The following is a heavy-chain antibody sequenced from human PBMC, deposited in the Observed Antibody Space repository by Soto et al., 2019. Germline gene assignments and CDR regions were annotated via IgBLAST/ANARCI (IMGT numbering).Heavy chain of an antibody. CDR3: ARATTGSGRHFDH. CDR2: ISGGGGST. CDR1: GFTFSSYT. D-gene: IGHD2-15*01. Sequence: GGSLRLSCAASGFTFSSYTMSWVRQAPGKGLEWVSVISGGGGSTYYADSVKGRFTISRDNSKNTLYLQMNSLRAEDTAVYFCARATTGSGRHFDHWGQGTLVTVSS. J-gene: IGHJ4*02. V-gene: IGHV3-23*01.